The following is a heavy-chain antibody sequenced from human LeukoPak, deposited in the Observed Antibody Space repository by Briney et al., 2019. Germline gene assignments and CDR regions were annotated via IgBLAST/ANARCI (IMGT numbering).Heavy chain of an antibody. CDR1: GFTFSSYA. V-gene: IGHV3-23*01. J-gene: IGHJ4*02. Sequence: GGSLRLSCAASGFTFSSYAMSWVRQAPGKGVEWVSAISGSGGSTYYADSVKGRFTISRDNSKNTLYLQMNSLRAEDTAVYYCAKARNKYSYGSGGGYWGQGTLVTVSS. D-gene: IGHD5-18*01. CDR2: ISGSGGST. CDR3: AKARNKYSYGSGGGY.